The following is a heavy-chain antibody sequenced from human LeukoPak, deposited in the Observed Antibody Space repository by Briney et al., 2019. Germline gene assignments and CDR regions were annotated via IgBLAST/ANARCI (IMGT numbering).Heavy chain of an antibody. CDR1: GFTFSSYG. D-gene: IGHD3-9*01. Sequence: PGRSPRLSCAASGFTFSSYGMHWVRQAPGKGLEWVAVISYDGSNKYYADSVKGRFTISRDNSKNTLYLQMNSLRAEDTAVYYCAKASDYDILTSLDYWGQGTLVTVSS. V-gene: IGHV3-30*18. J-gene: IGHJ4*02. CDR3: AKASDYDILTSLDY. CDR2: ISYDGSNK.